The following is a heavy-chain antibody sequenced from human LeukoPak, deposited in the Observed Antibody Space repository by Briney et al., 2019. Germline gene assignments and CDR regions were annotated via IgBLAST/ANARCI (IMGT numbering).Heavy chain of an antibody. CDR1: GGSISSYY. Sequence: SETLSLTCTVSGGSISSYYGSWIRQPPGKGLEGIGYIYYRGSTNYNPSLKSRVTISVDTSKNPFSLRLSSVTAADTAVYYCARDRGCSGGSCYYDYWGQGTLVTVSS. CDR2: IYYRGST. D-gene: IGHD2-15*01. CDR3: ARDRGCSGGSCYYDY. V-gene: IGHV4-59*01. J-gene: IGHJ4*02.